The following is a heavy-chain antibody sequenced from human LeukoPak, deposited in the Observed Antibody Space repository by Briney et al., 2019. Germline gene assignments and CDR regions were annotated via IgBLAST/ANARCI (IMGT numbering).Heavy chain of an antibody. V-gene: IGHV3-74*01. CDR3: TRHPPGDFWSGYKYYFDY. D-gene: IGHD3-3*01. CDR2: INTDGSST. CDR1: GFTFSSYW. Sequence: GSLRLSCAASGFTFSSYWMHWVRQAPGKGLVWVSRINTDGSSTSYADSVKGRFTISRDNAKNTLYLQMNSLKTEDTAVYYCTRHPPGDFWSGYKYYFDYWGQGTLVTVSS. J-gene: IGHJ4*02.